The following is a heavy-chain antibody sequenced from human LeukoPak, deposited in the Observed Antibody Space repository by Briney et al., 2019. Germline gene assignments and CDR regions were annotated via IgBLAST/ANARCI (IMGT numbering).Heavy chain of an antibody. V-gene: IGHV4-38-2*02. Sequence: SETLSLTCAVSGYSISSGYYWGWNRQPPGKGLEWIGSIYHSGSTYYNPSLKSRVTISVDTSKNQFSLKLSSVTAADTAVYYCARDQGIVVVPAAISGGDAFDIWGQGTMVTVSS. CDR3: ARDQGIVVVPAAISGGDAFDI. CDR1: GYSISSGYY. D-gene: IGHD2-2*01. CDR2: IYHSGST. J-gene: IGHJ3*02.